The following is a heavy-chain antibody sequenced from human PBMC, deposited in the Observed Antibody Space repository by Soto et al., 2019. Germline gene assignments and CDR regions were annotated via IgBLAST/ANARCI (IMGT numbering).Heavy chain of an antibody. Sequence: ASVKVSCKASGYTFTSYYMHWVRQAPGQGLEWMGIINPSGGSTSYAQKFQGRVTMTRDTSTSTVYMELSSLRSEDTAVYYCARDLFHTIAAAGTNNWFDPSGQGTLVTVSS. V-gene: IGHV1-46*01. CDR1: GYTFTSYY. CDR2: INPSGGST. CDR3: ARDLFHTIAAAGTNNWFDP. J-gene: IGHJ5*02. D-gene: IGHD6-13*01.